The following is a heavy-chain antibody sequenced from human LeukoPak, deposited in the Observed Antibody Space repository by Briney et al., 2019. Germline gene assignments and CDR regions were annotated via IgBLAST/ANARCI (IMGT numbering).Heavy chain of an antibody. CDR2: IGSSSSYI. V-gene: IGHV3-21*01. CDR1: GFTFSSYS. CDR3: ARGGEALATVVTPSPY. J-gene: IGHJ4*02. Sequence: PGGSLRLSCAASGFTFSSYSMNWVRQAPRKGLEWVSSIGSSSSYIYYADSVKGRFTISRDNSKNTLYLQMNSLRAEDTAVYYCARGGEALATVVTPSPYWGQGTLVTVSS. D-gene: IGHD4-23*01.